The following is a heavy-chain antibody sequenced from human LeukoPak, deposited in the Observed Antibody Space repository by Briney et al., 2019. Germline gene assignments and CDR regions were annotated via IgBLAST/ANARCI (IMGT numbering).Heavy chain of an antibody. D-gene: IGHD3-9*01. CDR1: GFTFDDYA. CDR3: AKDHDYDILTGPLDY. CDR2: ISWNSGSI. J-gene: IGHJ4*02. V-gene: IGHV3-9*01. Sequence: GGSLRLSCAASGFTFDDYAMHWVRQAPGKGVEWVSGISWNSGSIGYADSVKGRFTISRDNAKNSLYLQMNSLRAEDTALYYCAKDHDYDILTGPLDYWGQGTPATVSS.